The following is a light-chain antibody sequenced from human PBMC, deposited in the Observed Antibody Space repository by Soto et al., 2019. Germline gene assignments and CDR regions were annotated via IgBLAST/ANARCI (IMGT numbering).Light chain of an antibody. CDR1: QRVSRN. CDR3: QQYNTWPRT. J-gene: IGKJ1*01. CDR2: AAS. Sequence: EILLTQSPATLSLSPGDSGTLSCRASQRVSRNVAWYQQKPGQAPRLLISAASTGAAGVPARFNAAGSGTVFTLTISSLQSEDFAIYYCQQYNTWPRTFGQGTNVEI. V-gene: IGKV3D-15*01.